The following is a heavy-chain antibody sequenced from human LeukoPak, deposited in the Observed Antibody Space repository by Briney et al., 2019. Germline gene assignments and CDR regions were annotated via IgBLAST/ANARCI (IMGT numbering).Heavy chain of an antibody. CDR3: AKDSGSAFDY. J-gene: IGHJ4*02. D-gene: IGHD6-25*01. CDR2: ISWNSGSI. CDR1: GFTFSSYS. V-gene: IGHV3-9*01. Sequence: GGSLRLSCAASGFTFSSYSMNWVRQAPGKGLEWVSGISWNSGSIGYADSVKGRFTISRDNAKNSLYLQMNSLRAEDTALYYCAKDSGSAFDYWGQGTLVTVSS.